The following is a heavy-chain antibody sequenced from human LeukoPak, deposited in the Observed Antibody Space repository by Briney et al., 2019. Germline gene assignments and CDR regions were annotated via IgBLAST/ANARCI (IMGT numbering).Heavy chain of an antibody. J-gene: IGHJ4*02. CDR2: INPNSGGT. CDR1: GYTFTGYY. Sequence: ASVKVSCKASGYTFTGYYIHWVRQAPGQGLEWMGWINPNSGGTNYAQKFQGRVTMTRDTSISTAYMELSRLRSDDTAVYYCARDRLDYGDYFYDYWGQGTLVTVSS. D-gene: IGHD4-17*01. V-gene: IGHV1-2*02. CDR3: ARDRLDYGDYFYDY.